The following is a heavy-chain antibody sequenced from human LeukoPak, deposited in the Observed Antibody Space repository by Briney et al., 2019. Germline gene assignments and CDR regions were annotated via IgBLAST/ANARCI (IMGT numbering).Heavy chain of an antibody. CDR1: GLTFSNYW. V-gene: IGHV3-7*01. J-gene: IGHJ4*02. CDR3: VRDGGVSGYDLLDY. CDR2: INQDGSKE. Sequence: GGSLRLSCAASGLTFSNYWMTWVRQAPGKGLEWVAHINQDGSKEYYMDSVKARFTISRDNAKNSLSLQMNSLRAEDTTVYYCVRDGGVSGYDLLDYWGQGTLVTVSS. D-gene: IGHD5-12*01.